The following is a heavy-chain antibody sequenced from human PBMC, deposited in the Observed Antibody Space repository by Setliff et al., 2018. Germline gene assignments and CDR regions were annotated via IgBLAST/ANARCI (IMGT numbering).Heavy chain of an antibody. CDR2: IKYGSSSI. J-gene: IGHJ3*02. CDR3: ARGKIRITMIVVPTGGAFDI. D-gene: IGHD3-22*01. V-gene: IGHV3-48*03. CDR1: GFTFSSYE. Sequence: GESLKISCAASGFTFSSYEMNWVRQAPGKGLEWVSYIKYGSSSIYYADSVRGRFTISRDDAKSSLYLQMNDLRAADTAVYYCARGKIRITMIVVPTGGAFDIWGQGTMVTVSS.